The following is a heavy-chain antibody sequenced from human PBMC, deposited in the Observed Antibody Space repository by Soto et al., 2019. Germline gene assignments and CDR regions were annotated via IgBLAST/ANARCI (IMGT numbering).Heavy chain of an antibody. CDR1: GFTFSSYG. V-gene: IGHV3-30*18. CDR2: ISYDGSNK. CDR3: AKDREVVPAAIALLFHYYYYGMDV. J-gene: IGHJ6*02. Sequence: ESGGGVVQPGRSLRLSCAASGFTFSSYGMHWVRQAPGKGLEWVAVISYDGSNKYYADSVKGRFTISRDNSKNTLYLQMNSLRAEDTAVYYCAKDREVVPAAIALLFHYYYYGMDVWGQGTTVTVSS. D-gene: IGHD2-2*01.